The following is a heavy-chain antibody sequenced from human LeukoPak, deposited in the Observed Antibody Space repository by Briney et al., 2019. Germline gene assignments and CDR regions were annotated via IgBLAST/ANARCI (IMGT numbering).Heavy chain of an antibody. CDR2: ISSSSGTI. D-gene: IGHD4-17*01. J-gene: IGHJ4*02. CDR1: GFTFSSYS. CDR3: AKTYADATFDY. Sequence: GGSLRLSCAASGFTFSSYSMNWVRQAPGKGLEWVSYISSSSGTIYYADSVKGRFTISRDNSENTLYLQLNSLRAEDTALYYCAKTYADATFDYWGQGTLVTVSS. V-gene: IGHV3-48*01.